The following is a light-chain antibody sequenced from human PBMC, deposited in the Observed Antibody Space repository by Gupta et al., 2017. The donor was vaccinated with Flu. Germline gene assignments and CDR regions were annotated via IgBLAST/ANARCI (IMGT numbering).Light chain of an antibody. Sequence: SSELHQDPAVFAVWGQQVRITCQGDSLRSYYASWYQQKPGQAPVLVIYSKNDRPSGIPDRFSGSSSGNTASLTITGAQAEDEADYYCNSRDSSGNQRVFGTGTKLTVL. CDR3: NSRDSSGNQRV. J-gene: IGLJ1*01. CDR1: SLRSYY. V-gene: IGLV3-19*01. CDR2: SKN.